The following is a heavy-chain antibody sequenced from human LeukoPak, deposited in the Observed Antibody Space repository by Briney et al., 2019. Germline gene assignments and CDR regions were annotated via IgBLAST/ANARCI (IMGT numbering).Heavy chain of an antibody. CDR1: GFSVDYTY. CDR3: ANYDHLPGRDY. V-gene: IGHV3-23*01. D-gene: IGHD3-22*01. J-gene: IGHJ4*02. CDR2: ISGSGGST. Sequence: GGSLRLSCAVSGFSVDYTYMTWVRQAPGKGLEWVSAISGSGGSTYYADSVKGRFTISRDNSKNTLYLQMNSLRAEDTAVYYCANYDHLPGRDYWGQGTLVTVSS.